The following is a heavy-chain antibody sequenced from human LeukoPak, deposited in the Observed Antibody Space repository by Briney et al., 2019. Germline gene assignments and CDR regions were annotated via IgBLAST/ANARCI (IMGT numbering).Heavy chain of an antibody. CDR3: ARGLGSWLNGYYFDY. J-gene: IGHJ4*02. D-gene: IGHD6-13*01. CDR1: GYTFTSYG. Sequence: APVKVSCKASGYTFTSYGISWVRQAPGQGLEWMGWISAYNGNTNYAQKLQGRVTMTTDTSTSTAYMELRSLRSDDTAVYYCARGLGSWLNGYYFDYWGQGTLVTVSS. V-gene: IGHV1-18*01. CDR2: ISAYNGNT.